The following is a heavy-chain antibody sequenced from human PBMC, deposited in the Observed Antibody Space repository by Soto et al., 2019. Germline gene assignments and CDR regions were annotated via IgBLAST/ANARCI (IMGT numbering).Heavy chain of an antibody. J-gene: IGHJ6*02. CDR1: GDSISTSRYF. D-gene: IGHD3-22*01. V-gene: IGHV4-39*07. CDR3: ARSPDSSGYYPRWYYYGMDV. Sequence: SETLSLTCTVSGDSISTSRYFWGWIRQPPGKGLEWIGTIYYSGITYYNPSLKSRVTISVDTSKNQFSLKLTSVTAADTAVYYCARSPDSSGYYPRWYYYGMDVWGQGTTVTSP. CDR2: IYYSGIT.